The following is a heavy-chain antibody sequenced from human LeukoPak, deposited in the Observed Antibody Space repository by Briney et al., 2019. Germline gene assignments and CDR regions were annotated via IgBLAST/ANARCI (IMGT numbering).Heavy chain of an antibody. V-gene: IGHV3-9*01. CDR2: ISWNSGSI. CDR3: AKGGSYRVQPYFDY. J-gene: IGHJ4*02. CDR1: GFTFDDYA. D-gene: IGHD1-1*01. Sequence: PGGSLRLSCAASGFTFDDYAMHWVRRAPGKGLEWVSGISWNSGSIGYADSVKGRFTISRDNAKNSLYLQMNSLRAEDTAVYYCAKGGSYRVQPYFDYWGQGALVTVSS.